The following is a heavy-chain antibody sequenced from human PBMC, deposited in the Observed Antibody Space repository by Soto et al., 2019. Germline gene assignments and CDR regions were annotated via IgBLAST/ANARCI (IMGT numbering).Heavy chain of an antibody. V-gene: IGHV5-51*01. Sequence: PGESLKISCKGSGYSFTSYWIGWVRQMPGKGLEWMGIIYPGDSDTRYSPSFQGQVTISADKSISTAYLQWSSLKASDTAMYYCARGPDGWNSAGASDIWGQGTMVTVSS. CDR3: ARGPDGWNSAGASDI. D-gene: IGHD1-7*01. CDR1: GYSFTSYW. CDR2: IYPGDSDT. J-gene: IGHJ3*02.